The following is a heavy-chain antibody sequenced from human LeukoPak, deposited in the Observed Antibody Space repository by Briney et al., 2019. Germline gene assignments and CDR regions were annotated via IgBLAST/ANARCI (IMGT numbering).Heavy chain of an antibody. J-gene: IGHJ4*02. CDR1: GGSFSGYY. D-gene: IGHD3-10*01. V-gene: IGHV4-34*01. CDR2: INHSGST. CDR3: ARGFHYYGSGSLFGY. Sequence: PSETLSLTCAVYGGSFSGYYWSWIRLPPGKGLEWIGEINHSGSTNYNPSLKSRVTISVDTSKNQFSLKLSSVTAADTAVYYCARGFHYYGSGSLFGYWGQGTLVTVSS.